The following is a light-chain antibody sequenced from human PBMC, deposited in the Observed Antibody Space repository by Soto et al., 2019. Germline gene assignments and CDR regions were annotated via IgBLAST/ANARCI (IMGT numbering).Light chain of an antibody. CDR3: QQSYSTPPFT. J-gene: IGKJ3*01. CDR1: QSVSSY. CDR2: ETS. V-gene: IGKV1-39*01. Sequence: DIQMTQSPSPLSASVGDRVDITCRTSQSVSSYLNWYQAKPGKATKLLIYETSNLESGVPSRFSGSVSRTDFTLTISSLQPEDSATYYCQQSYSTPPFTFGPGTRVDI.